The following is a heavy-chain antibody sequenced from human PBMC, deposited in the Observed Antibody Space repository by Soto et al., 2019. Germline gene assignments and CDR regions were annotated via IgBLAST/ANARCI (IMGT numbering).Heavy chain of an antibody. CDR3: ARLLYSGSYPTFDY. V-gene: IGHV5-10-1*01. D-gene: IGHD1-26*01. CDR1: GYSFTSYW. J-gene: IGHJ4*02. CDR2: VDPSDSYS. Sequence: GESLKISCKGSGYSFTSYWITWVRQMPGKGLEWMGRVDPSDSYSNYSPSFQGHVTISTDKSINTAYLQWSSLKASDTAIYYCARLLYSGSYPTFDYWGQGTLVTV.